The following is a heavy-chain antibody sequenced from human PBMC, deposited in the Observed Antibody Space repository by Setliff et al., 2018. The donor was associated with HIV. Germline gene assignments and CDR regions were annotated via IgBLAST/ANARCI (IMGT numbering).Heavy chain of an antibody. J-gene: IGHJ3*02. Sequence: SETLSLTCTVSGASVTNVLYYWSWLRQPAGKGLEWIGHIYTSGNSRYTNYNSSLESRVAISLDTSSNQFSLKLSSVTAADTAVYHCCRSMTTVLEDAFDIWGQGAMVTVSS. D-gene: IGHD4-17*01. CDR2: IYTSGNSRYT. V-gene: IGHV4-61*09. CDR1: GASVTNVLYY. CDR3: CRSMTTVLEDAFDI.